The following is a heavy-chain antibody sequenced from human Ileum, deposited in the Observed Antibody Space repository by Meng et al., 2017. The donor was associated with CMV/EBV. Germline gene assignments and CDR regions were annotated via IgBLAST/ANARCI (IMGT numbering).Heavy chain of an antibody. CDR1: GGSFSGYY. CDR2: INHSGST. V-gene: IGHV4-34*01. J-gene: IGHJ5*02. D-gene: IGHD6-13*01. CDR3: ARGRYPRYSSSWYYWFDP. Sequence: SETLSLTCAVYGGSFSGYYWSWIRQPPGKGLEWIGEINHSGSTNYNPSLKSRVTISVDTSKNQFSMKLSSVTAAATAVYYCARGRYPRYSSSWYYWFDPWGQGTLVTVSS.